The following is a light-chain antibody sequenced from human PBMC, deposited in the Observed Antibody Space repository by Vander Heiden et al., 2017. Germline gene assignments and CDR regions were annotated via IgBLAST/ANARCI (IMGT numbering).Light chain of an antibody. J-gene: IGLJ3*02. V-gene: IGLV1-44*01. CDR1: SSNIGSRT. CDR2: SNN. Sequence: QSVLTQPPSASGTPGQMGTISCPGSSSNIGSRTVNWYQHLPGTAPKLHTYSNNQRPSGVPDRISASKSGTSASLAVSGLQSEDEADYYCSAWDNSLNAWVFGGGTKLTVL. CDR3: SAWDNSLNAWV.